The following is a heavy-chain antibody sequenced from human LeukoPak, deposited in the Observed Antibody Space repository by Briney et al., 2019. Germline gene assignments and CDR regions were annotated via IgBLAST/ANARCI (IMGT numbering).Heavy chain of an antibody. CDR2: IWYDGSIN. Sequence: TGTSMRPSSAASGFTFSSYGMYWGRHAPRKGLEWGAVIWYDGSINYYEDSVKSRFTISEDNFKNAVYLQMNSLRAEDTAVYYCARAVGPFDYWGQGTLVTVSS. CDR1: GFTFSSYG. J-gene: IGHJ4*02. V-gene: IGHV3-33*07. CDR3: ARAVGPFDY.